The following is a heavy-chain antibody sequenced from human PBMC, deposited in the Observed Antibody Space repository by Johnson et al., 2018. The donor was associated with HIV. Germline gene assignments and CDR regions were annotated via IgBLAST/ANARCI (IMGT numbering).Heavy chain of an antibody. CDR2: IKQDGSEE. CDR3: APLGVVIATRDAFDI. V-gene: IGHV3-7*03. J-gene: IGHJ3*02. D-gene: IGHD2-21*01. Sequence: VQLVESGGGVVQPGGSLRLSCAASGFTFSSYWMSWVRQAPGKGLEWVANIKQDGSEEYYVDSVKGRFTISRDNAKNSLYLQMNSLKIEDTAVYYCAPLGVVIATRDAFDIWGQGTMVTVSS. CDR1: GFTFSSYW.